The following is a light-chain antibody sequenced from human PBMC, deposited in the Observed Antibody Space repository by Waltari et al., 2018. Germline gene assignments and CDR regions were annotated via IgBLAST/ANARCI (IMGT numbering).Light chain of an antibody. CDR3: HQGSSLQYT. Sequence: EIVLTQSPDFQSVTPKEKVTITCRASQSVDTRLHWYQQKPDQSPKLLIKYASQSSSGVPSRFSGSGSGTDFTLTIDGLEAEDAATYYCHQGSSLQYTFGQGTKLEIK. CDR1: QSVDTR. V-gene: IGKV6-21*01. CDR2: YAS. J-gene: IGKJ2*01.